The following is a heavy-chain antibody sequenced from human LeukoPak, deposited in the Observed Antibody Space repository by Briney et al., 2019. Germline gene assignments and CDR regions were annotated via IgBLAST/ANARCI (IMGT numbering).Heavy chain of an antibody. D-gene: IGHD3-10*01. J-gene: IGHJ6*02. CDR2: SSGSGNTT. CDR3: AKERALLWFGQFSRGCMDV. CDR1: GFTFSSFT. V-gene: IGHV3-23*01. Sequence: QTGGSLRLSCAASGFTFSSFTMSWVRLAPGKGLEWVSTSSGSGNTTFYADFVRGRFTTSRDNSKNTLDLQMNSLRVEDTAVYYCAKERALLWFGQFSRGCMDVWGQGTTVSVSS.